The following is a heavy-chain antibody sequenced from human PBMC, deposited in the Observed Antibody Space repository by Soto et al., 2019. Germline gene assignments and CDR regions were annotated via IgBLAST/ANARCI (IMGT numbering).Heavy chain of an antibody. CDR3: AKDITDYYDSSGSPFDY. CDR2: ISYDGSNK. D-gene: IGHD3-22*01. J-gene: IGHJ4*02. V-gene: IGHV3-30*04. CDR1: GFTLSSYS. Sequence: GGSLRLSCAASGFTLSSYSMHSVPQAPGKGLEWVAVISYDGSNKYYADSVKGRFTISRDNSKNTLYLQMNSLRAEDTAVYYCAKDITDYYDSSGSPFDYWGQGTLVTVSS.